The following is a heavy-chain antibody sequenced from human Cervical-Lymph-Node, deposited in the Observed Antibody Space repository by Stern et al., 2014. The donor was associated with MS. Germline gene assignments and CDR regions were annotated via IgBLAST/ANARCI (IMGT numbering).Heavy chain of an antibody. CDR1: GGSFKTYA. V-gene: IGHV1-69*01. J-gene: IGHJ4*02. Sequence: VQLVESGPEVKKPGSSVKVSCKASGGSFKTYAITWVRQGPGQGPEWIGGTIPMFASTNIAQRFQGRVTITADESTNTAYMEMRSLRTEDTAVYYCARDRNGEGVMAYWGQGTLVTVSS. CDR3: ARDRNGEGVMAY. D-gene: IGHD3-16*01. CDR2: TIPMFAST.